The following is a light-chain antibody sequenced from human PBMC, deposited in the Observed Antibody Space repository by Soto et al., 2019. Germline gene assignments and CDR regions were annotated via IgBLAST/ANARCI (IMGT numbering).Light chain of an antibody. Sequence: SALTQPRSVSGSPGQSVTISCTGSSYNYVSWYQQHPGKAPKLMIYDVTKRPSGVPDRFSGSKSGNTASLTISGLQTEDDADYYCCSYAGSYTFYVFGTGTKLTVL. CDR3: CSYAGSYTFYV. V-gene: IGLV2-11*01. CDR1: SYNY. CDR2: DVT. J-gene: IGLJ1*01.